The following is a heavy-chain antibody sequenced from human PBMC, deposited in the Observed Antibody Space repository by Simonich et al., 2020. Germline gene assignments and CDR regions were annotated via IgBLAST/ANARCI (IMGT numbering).Heavy chain of an antibody. Sequence: QVQLVQSGAEVKKPGASVKVSCKASGYTFTGYYMHWVRQAPGQGLEWMEWINPNSGGKNYAQKFQGRGTMTRDTSISTAYMELSRLIADDTAVYYCARGALTGDYYYMDVWGKGTTVTVSS. CDR3: ARGALTGDYYYMDV. V-gene: IGHV1-2*02. J-gene: IGHJ6*03. CDR1: GYTFTGYY. CDR2: INPNSGGK. D-gene: IGHD7-27*01.